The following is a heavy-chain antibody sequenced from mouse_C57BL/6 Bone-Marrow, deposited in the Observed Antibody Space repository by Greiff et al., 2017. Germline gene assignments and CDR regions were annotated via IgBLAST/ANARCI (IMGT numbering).Heavy chain of an antibody. V-gene: IGHV1-62-2*01. D-gene: IGHD3-2*02. Sequence: VKLMESGAELVKPGASVKLSCKASGYTFTEYTIHWVKQRSGQGLEWMGWFYPGSGSIKYNEKFKDKATLTAYKSSSTVDMELSRLTSEDSAVYFCARHEDKDSSGDWYFDVWGTGTTVTVSS. CDR1: GYTFTEYT. CDR3: ARHEDKDSSGDWYFDV. CDR2: FYPGSGSI. J-gene: IGHJ1*03.